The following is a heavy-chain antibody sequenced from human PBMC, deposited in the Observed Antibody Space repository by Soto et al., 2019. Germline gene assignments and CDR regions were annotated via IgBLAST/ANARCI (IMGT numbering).Heavy chain of an antibody. CDR3: AKHDIVVVVAAKVDAFDI. V-gene: IGHV3-23*01. CDR2: ISGSGGST. Sequence: VQLLESGGGLVQPGGSLRLSCAASGFTFSSYAMSWVRQAPGKGLEWVSAISGSGGSTYYADSVKGRFTISRDNSKNTLYLQMNSLRAEDTAVYYCAKHDIVVVVAAKVDAFDIWGQGTMVTVSS. D-gene: IGHD2-15*01. J-gene: IGHJ3*02. CDR1: GFTFSSYA.